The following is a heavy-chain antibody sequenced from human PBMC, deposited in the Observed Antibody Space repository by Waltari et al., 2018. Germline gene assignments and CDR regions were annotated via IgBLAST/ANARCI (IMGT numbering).Heavy chain of an antibody. V-gene: IGHV4-34*01. J-gene: IGHJ4*02. CDR1: GGSFSGYY. CDR2: INHSGST. CDR3: ARRFRRGGDCYHFDY. Sequence: QVQLQQWGAGLLKPSETLSLTCAVYGGSFSGYYWSCIRQPPGKGLEWIGEINHSGSTNYNPSLKSRVTISVDTSKNQFSLKLSSVTAADTAVYYCARRFRRGGDCYHFDYWGQGTLVTVSS. D-gene: IGHD2-21*01.